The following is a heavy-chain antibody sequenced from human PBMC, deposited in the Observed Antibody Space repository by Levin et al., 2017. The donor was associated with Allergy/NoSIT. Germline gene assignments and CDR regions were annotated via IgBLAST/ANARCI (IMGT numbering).Heavy chain of an antibody. CDR1: GFTFSSYW. V-gene: IGHV3-74*01. Sequence: PGGSLRLSCAASGFTFSSYWMHWVRQAPGKGLVWVSRINSDGSSTSYADSVKGRFTISRDNAKNTLYLQMNSLRAEDTAVYYCARVGSSGYYYPPNDAFDIWGQGTMVTVSS. D-gene: IGHD3-22*01. CDR2: INSDGSST. J-gene: IGHJ3*02. CDR3: ARVGSSGYYYPPNDAFDI.